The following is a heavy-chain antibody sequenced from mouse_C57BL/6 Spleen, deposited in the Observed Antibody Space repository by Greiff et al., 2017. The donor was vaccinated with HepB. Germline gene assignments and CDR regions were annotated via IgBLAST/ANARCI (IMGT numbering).Heavy chain of an antibody. D-gene: IGHD1-1*01. Sequence: VKLMESGPELVKPGASVKISCKASGYAFSSSWMNWVKQRPGKGLEWIGRIYPGDGDTNYNGKFKGKATLTADKSSSTAYMQLSSLTSEDSAVYFCARSHYYGSSHFDYWGQGTTLTVSS. CDR2: IYPGDGDT. J-gene: IGHJ2*01. CDR3: ARSHYYGSSHFDY. CDR1: GYAFSSSW. V-gene: IGHV1-82*01.